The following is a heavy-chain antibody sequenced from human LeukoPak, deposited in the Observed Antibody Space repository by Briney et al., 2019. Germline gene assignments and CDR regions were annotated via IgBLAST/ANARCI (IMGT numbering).Heavy chain of an antibody. Sequence: ASVKVSCKASGYTFNRYGISWVRQAPGPGLEWMGWINTYSGNTNYAPKFQDRVTMTTDTPTSTVYMEVRSLGSDDTAVYYCARDWGSIKVITDFWGQGTLVTVSS. D-gene: IGHD3-16*01. CDR3: ARDWGSIKVITDF. CDR2: INTYSGNT. CDR1: GYTFNRYG. V-gene: IGHV1-18*01. J-gene: IGHJ4*02.